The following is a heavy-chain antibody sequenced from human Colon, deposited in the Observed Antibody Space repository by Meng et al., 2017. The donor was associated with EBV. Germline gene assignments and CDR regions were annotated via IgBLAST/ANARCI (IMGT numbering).Heavy chain of an antibody. CDR2: IDDSGNI. V-gene: IGHV4-34*01. Sequence: QAQLQQRGAGLLQPSVTLSLTCTGYGGHFSGFYWTWIRQSPGKGLEWIGEIDDSGNIIYNPSLKSRVTISGDTSKNQFSLNVSSVTAADTAVYYCARSRWLLLQLWGQGTLVTVSS. CDR1: GGHFSGFY. CDR3: ARSRWLLLQL. D-gene: IGHD3-22*01. J-gene: IGHJ4*02.